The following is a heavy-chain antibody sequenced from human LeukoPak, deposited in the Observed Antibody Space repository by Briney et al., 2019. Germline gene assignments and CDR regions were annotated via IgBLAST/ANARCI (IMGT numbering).Heavy chain of an antibody. J-gene: IGHJ4*02. CDR1: GFTFSSYA. V-gene: IGHV3-23*01. CDR2: ISDSGGST. Sequence: GGSLRLSCAASGFTFSSYAMSWVRQAPGKGLEWVSAISDSGGSTYYADSVKGRFTISRDNSKNTLYLQMNSLRAEDTAVYYCAKDGWGTRGPYYFDYWGQGTLVTVSS. D-gene: IGHD1-7*01. CDR3: AKDGWGTRGPYYFDY.